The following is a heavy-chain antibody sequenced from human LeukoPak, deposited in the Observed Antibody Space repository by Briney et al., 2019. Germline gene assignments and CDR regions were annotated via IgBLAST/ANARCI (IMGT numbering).Heavy chain of an antibody. D-gene: IGHD3-22*01. J-gene: IGHJ4*02. CDR1: GGTFSSYA. V-gene: IGHV1-69*04. Sequence: SVKVSCKASGGTFSSYAISWVRQAPGQGLAWMGRIIPILGIANYAQKFQGRVTITADKSTSTAYMELSSLRSEDTAVYYCARNPDFYYYDSSGTYYFDYWGQGTLVTVSS. CDR3: ARNPDFYYYDSSGTYYFDY. CDR2: IIPILGIA.